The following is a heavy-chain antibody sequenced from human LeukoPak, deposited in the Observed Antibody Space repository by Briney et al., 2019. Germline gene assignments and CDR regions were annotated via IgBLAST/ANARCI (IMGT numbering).Heavy chain of an antibody. V-gene: IGHV3-23*01. CDR1: GFTFNEYV. Sequence: GGSLRLSCAVSGFTFNEYVMSWVRQAPGSGLEWVSAVSSSGFSTYYADSVKGRFTISRDNFKNTLYLQLNSLRGEDTTVYYCAKEADNSGTYYMDVWGKGTTVTVSS. CDR3: AKEADNSGTYYMDV. D-gene: IGHD2/OR15-2a*01. J-gene: IGHJ6*03. CDR2: VSSSGFST.